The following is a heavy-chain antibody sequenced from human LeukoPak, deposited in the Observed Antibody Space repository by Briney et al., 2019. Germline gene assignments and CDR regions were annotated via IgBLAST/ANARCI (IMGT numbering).Heavy chain of an antibody. CDR1: RFTFSNYG. CDR3: ARDHSSGWYDAFDI. CDR2: IRYDGSSK. V-gene: IGHV3-30*02. D-gene: IGHD6-19*01. Sequence: GGSLRLSCAASRFTFSNYGMHWVRQAPGKGLEWVAFIRYDGSSKYYADSVKGRFTISRDNSKNTLYLQMNSLRAEDTAVYYCARDHSSGWYDAFDIWGQGTMVTVSS. J-gene: IGHJ3*02.